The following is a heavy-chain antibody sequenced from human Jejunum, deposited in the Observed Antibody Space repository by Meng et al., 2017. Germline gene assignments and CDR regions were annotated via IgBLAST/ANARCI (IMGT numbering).Heavy chain of an antibody. CDR1: GFTFTTYN. J-gene: IGHJ4*02. V-gene: IGHV3-21*04. Sequence: GGSLRLSCAASGFTFTTYNMIWVRQAPGKGLEWVSSISSRDGYIYYADSVKGRFTISRDNAMNSLYLQMNSLITEDTALYYCAKGLSSSSWSFDYWGQGTLVTVSS. CDR2: ISSRDGYI. CDR3: AKGLSSSSWSFDY. D-gene: IGHD6-13*01.